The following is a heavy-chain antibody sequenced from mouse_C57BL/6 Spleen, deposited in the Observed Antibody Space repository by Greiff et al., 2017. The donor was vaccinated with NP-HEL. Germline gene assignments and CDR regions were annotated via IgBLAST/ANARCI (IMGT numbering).Heavy chain of an antibody. J-gene: IGHJ4*01. CDR1: GYTFTDYN. CDR3: ARFDGNYEGYAMDY. D-gene: IGHD2-1*01. V-gene: IGHV1-18*01. Sequence: VQLQQSGPELVKPGASVKIPCKAFGYTFTDYNMDWVKQSHGKSLEWIGDINPNNGGTIYNQKFKGKATLTVDKSSSTAYMELRSLTSEDTAVYYCARFDGNYEGYAMDYWGQGTSVTVSS. CDR2: INPNNGGT.